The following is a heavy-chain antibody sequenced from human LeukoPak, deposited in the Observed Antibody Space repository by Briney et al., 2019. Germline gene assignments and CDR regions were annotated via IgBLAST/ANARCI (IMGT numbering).Heavy chain of an antibody. V-gene: IGHV4-59*01. J-gene: IGHJ6*02. CDR1: GGSISSYY. Sequence: RTSETLSLTCTVSGGSISSYYWTWIRQPPGKGLEWIGYIYYSGSTKYNPSLKSRVTMSVDTSKNQFSLKLSSVTAADTAVYYCARDRKGFSSGYYSSYYGMDVWGQGTTVTVSS. CDR2: IYYSGST. CDR3: ARDRKGFSSGYYSSYYGMDV. D-gene: IGHD3-22*01.